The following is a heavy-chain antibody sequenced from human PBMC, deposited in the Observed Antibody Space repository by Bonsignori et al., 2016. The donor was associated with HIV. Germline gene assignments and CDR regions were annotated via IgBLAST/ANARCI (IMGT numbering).Heavy chain of an antibody. CDR3: ARDSLYYYDSSGYYLDY. D-gene: IGHD3-22*01. V-gene: IGHV3-48*02. CDR2: ISSSSSTI. Sequence: VRQAPGKGLEWVSYISSSSSTIYYADSVKGRFTISRDNAKNSLYLQMNSLRDEDTAVYYCARDSLYYYDSSGYYLDYWGQGTLVTVSS. J-gene: IGHJ4*02.